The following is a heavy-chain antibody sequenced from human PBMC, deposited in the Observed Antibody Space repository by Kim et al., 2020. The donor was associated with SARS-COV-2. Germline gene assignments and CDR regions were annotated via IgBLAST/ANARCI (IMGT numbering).Heavy chain of an antibody. V-gene: IGHV3-23*01. CDR3: AKADHTYRGGSFVF. CDR2: IGDSGANT. CDR1: GFTFSNCA. J-gene: IGHJ4*02. Sequence: GGSLRRSCATSGFTFSNCAMGWVRQAPGKALEWVSTIGDSGANTFYGDSVKGRFTISRDNSKNTLYLQMNSLRGDDTAIYYCAKADHTYRGGSFVFWGQGTLVTVSS. D-gene: IGHD3-10*01.